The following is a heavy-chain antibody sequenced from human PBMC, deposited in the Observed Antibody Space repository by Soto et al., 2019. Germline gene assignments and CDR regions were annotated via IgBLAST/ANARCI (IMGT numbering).Heavy chain of an antibody. V-gene: IGHV3-74*01. D-gene: IGHD1-20*01. CDR1: GFTFSNYC. Sequence: PVGSLRLSCAASGFTFSNYCMHWVRQAPGKGLVWVSRVNGDGSSTFYADSVKGRFTISRDNAENTVFLQMDSLRAEDTAVYYCARDNWNTVWGQGTVVTVS. J-gene: IGHJ3*01. CDR3: ARDNWNTV. CDR2: VNGDGSST.